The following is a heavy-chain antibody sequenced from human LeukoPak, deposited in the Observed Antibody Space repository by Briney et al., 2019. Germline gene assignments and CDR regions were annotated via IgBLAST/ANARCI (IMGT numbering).Heavy chain of an antibody. J-gene: IGHJ4*02. D-gene: IGHD2-8*01. Sequence: GGSLRLSCAASGFTSGTSWMSWVRQAPGKGLEWVANINQDGSAQYYVDSVKGRFTISRDNAKSSLYLQMNSLRAEDTAVYYCARVGSNGLEYWGQGTLVTVSS. CDR2: INQDGSAQ. CDR3: ARVGSNGLEY. V-gene: IGHV3-7*03. CDR1: GFTSGTSW.